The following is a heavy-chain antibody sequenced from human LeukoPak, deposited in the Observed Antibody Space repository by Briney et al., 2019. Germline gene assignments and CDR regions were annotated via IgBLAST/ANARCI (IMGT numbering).Heavy chain of an antibody. D-gene: IGHD6-6*01. J-gene: IGHJ4*02. CDR1: GFTFSSYA. V-gene: IGHV3-23*01. Sequence: PGGSLRLSCAASGFTFSSYAMSWVRQAPGKGLEWVSAIRGSGVSTYYAESVKGRFTISRDNSKNTLYLQMNSLRAEDTAVYYCAKDGSSSGRDFDYWGPGTLVTVSS. CDR2: IRGSGVST. CDR3: AKDGSSSGRDFDY.